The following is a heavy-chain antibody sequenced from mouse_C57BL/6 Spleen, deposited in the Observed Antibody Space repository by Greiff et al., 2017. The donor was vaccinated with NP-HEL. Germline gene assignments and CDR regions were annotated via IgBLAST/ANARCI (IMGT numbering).Heavy chain of an antibody. CDR1: GYTFTSYW. V-gene: IGHV1-52*01. CDR2: IDPSDSET. Sequence: VQLQQPGAELVRPGSSVKLSCKASGYTFTSYWMHWVKQRPIQGLEWIGNIDPSDSETHYNQKFKDKATLTVDKSSSTAYMQLSSLTSEDSAVYYCASAPGYNWYFDVWGTGTTVTVSS. CDR3: ASAPGYNWYFDV. J-gene: IGHJ1*03. D-gene: IGHD2-2*01.